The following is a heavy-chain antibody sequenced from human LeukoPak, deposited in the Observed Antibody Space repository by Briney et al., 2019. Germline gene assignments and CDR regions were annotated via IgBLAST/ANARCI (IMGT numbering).Heavy chain of an antibody. CDR1: GYTFTSYD. CDR3: AIGGYDEGHFDY. Sequence: ASVKVSCKASGYTFTSYDINWVRQATGQGLEWMGWMNPNSGNTGYAQKFQGRVTITRNTSISTAYMELSSLRSEHTAVYHGAIGGYDEGHFDYWGEGALVTVSS. V-gene: IGHV1-8*03. J-gene: IGHJ4*02. D-gene: IGHD5-12*01. CDR2: MNPNSGNT.